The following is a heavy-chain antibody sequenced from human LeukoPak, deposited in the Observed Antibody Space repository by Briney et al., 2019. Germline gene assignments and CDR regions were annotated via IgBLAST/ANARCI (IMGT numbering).Heavy chain of an antibody. Sequence: GESLKISCKGSGYIFTNNWIGWVRQMPGKGLEWMGIIYPGDSDTRYSPSFEGQVTISVDKSISTAYLQWSSLKASDTAMYYCARQTRDGSGSRGYSFDFWGQGTLVNVSS. V-gene: IGHV5-51*01. CDR1: GYIFTNNW. J-gene: IGHJ4*02. D-gene: IGHD3-10*01. CDR3: ARQTRDGSGSRGYSFDF. CDR2: IYPGDSDT.